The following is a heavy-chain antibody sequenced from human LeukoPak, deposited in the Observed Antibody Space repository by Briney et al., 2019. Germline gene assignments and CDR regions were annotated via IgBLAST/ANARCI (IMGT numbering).Heavy chain of an antibody. CDR2: INPNSGGT. Sequence: ASVKVSCKASGYTFTSYYMHWVRQAPGQGLEWMGWINPNSGGTNYAQKFQGRVTMTRDTSISTAYMELSRLRSDDTAVYYCARDLSYCYGSGSYPLGVHMDVWGKGTTVTVSS. J-gene: IGHJ6*03. CDR1: GYTFTSYY. CDR3: ARDLSYCYGSGSYPLGVHMDV. D-gene: IGHD3-10*01. V-gene: IGHV1-2*02.